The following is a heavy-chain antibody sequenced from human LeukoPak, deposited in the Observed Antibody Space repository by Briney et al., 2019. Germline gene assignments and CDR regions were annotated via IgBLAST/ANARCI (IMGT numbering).Heavy chain of an antibody. CDR3: ARDLPNYYDSSGYFDP. J-gene: IGHJ5*02. V-gene: IGHV4-59*01. CDR2: IYYSGST. D-gene: IGHD3-22*01. CDR1: GGSISSYY. Sequence: SETLSLTCTVSGGSISSYYWSWIRQPPGKGLEWIGYIYYSGSTNYNPSLKSRVTISVDTSKNQFSLKLSSVTAADTAVYYCARDLPNYYDSSGYFDPWGQGTLVTVSS.